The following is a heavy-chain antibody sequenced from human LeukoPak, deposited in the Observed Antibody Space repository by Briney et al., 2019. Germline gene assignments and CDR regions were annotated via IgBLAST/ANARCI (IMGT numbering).Heavy chain of an antibody. CDR2: IFYSGIT. CDR1: GGSISSGDYY. J-gene: IGHJ6*02. Sequence: SETLSLTCTVSGGSISSGDYYWSWIRQPPGKGLEWIGYIFYSGITYYNPSLKSRIAISVDTSKNQFSLKLSFVTAADTAVYYCARDSVLRLYGMDVWGQGTTVTVSS. CDR3: ARDSVLRLYGMDV. D-gene: IGHD2/OR15-2a*01. V-gene: IGHV4-30-4*01.